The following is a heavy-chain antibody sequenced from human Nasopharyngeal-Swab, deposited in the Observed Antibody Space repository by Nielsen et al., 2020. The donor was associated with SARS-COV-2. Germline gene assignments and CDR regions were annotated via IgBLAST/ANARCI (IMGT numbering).Heavy chain of an antibody. J-gene: IGHJ4*02. V-gene: IGHV3-23*01. CDR3: ARDSAAAGTVFDY. Sequence: LSLTCADSGFTFSSYWMHWVRQAPGKGLEWVSAISGSGGSTHYADSVKGRFTISRDNSKNTLYLQMNSLRAEDTAVYYCARDSAAAGTVFDYWGQGTLVTVSS. CDR2: ISGSGGST. D-gene: IGHD6-13*01. CDR1: GFTFSSYW.